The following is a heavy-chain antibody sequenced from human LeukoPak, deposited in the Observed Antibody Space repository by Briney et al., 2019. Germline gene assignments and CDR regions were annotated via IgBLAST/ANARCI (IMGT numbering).Heavy chain of an antibody. CDR2: ISAYNGNT. J-gene: IGHJ6*03. V-gene: IGHV1-18*01. CDR1: GYTFTSYG. Sequence: ASVKVSCKASGYTFTSYGISWVRQAPGQGLEWMGWISAYNGNTNYAQKLQGRVTMTTDTSTSTAYMELRSLRSDDTAVYYCARLTTVTTRFYYYYYMDVWGKGTTVTVSS. D-gene: IGHD4-17*01. CDR3: ARLTTVTTRFYYYYYMDV.